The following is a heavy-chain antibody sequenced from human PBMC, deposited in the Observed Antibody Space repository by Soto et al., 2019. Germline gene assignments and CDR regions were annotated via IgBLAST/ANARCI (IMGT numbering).Heavy chain of an antibody. CDR1: GGSISSGEYY. Sequence: PSETLSLTCTVSGGSISSGEYYWSWIRQSPGKGLEWIGYIHYSGSTYYNPSLKSRVTISVDTSKNQFSLKLSSVTAADTAVYFCARLSYYYDSSGYYAHTPYFDYWGQGTLVTVSS. V-gene: IGHV4-30-4*01. CDR3: ARLSYYYDSSGYYAHTPYFDY. J-gene: IGHJ4*02. D-gene: IGHD3-22*01. CDR2: IHYSGST.